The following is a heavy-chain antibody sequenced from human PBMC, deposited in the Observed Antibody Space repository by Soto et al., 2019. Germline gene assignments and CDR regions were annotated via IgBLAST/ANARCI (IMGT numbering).Heavy chain of an antibody. CDR1: GFTFSSYS. V-gene: IGHV3-21*01. CDR2: ISSSSSYI. CDR3: ARDMITFGGVIVTGPIDAFDI. D-gene: IGHD3-16*02. J-gene: IGHJ3*02. Sequence: PGGSLRLSCAASGFTFSSYSMNWVRQAPGKGLEWVSSISSSSSYIYYADSVKGRFTISRDNSKNSLYLQMNSLRAEDTAVYYCARDMITFGGVIVTGPIDAFDIWGQGTMVTVSS.